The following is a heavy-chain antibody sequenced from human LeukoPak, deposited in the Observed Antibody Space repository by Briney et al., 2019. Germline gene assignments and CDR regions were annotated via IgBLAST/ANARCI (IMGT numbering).Heavy chain of an antibody. CDR1: GFTFSSYS. CDR3: ARAEMATMSDAFDI. D-gene: IGHD5-24*01. CDR2: ISYDGSNK. V-gene: IGHV3-30*03. Sequence: GGSLRLSCAASGFTFSSYSMNWVRQAPGKGLEWVAVISYDGSNKYYADSVKGRFTISRDNSKNTLYLQMNSLRAEDTAVYYCARAEMATMSDAFDIWGQGTMVTVSS. J-gene: IGHJ3*02.